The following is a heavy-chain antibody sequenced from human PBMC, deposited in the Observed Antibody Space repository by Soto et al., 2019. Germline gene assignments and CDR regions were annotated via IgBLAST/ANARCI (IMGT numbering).Heavy chain of an antibody. V-gene: IGHV4-34*01. D-gene: IGHD6-13*01. Sequence: QVQLQQWGAGLLKPSETLSLTCAVYGGSFSGYYWSWIRQPPGKGLEWIGEINHSGSTNYNPSLKSRVTXSXDXSKNQFSLKLSSVTAADTAVYYCASIRTTGINYFDYWGQGTLVTVSS. CDR1: GGSFSGYY. CDR2: INHSGST. CDR3: ASIRTTGINYFDY. J-gene: IGHJ4*02.